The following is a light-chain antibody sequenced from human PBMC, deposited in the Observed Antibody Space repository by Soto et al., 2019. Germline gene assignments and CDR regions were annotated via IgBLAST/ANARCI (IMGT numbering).Light chain of an antibody. CDR3: QQRHKWPIT. CDR2: DAY. J-gene: IGKJ5*01. V-gene: IGKV3-11*01. Sequence: EVVLTQSPVTLSLSPGERAPLSCRASQSFRGLLAWYQQNPGQAPRLLIYDAYNRATGIPPRFSGSGSGTDFTLTISSLEPEDSAVYYCQQRHKWPITFGQGTRLEIK. CDR1: QSFRGL.